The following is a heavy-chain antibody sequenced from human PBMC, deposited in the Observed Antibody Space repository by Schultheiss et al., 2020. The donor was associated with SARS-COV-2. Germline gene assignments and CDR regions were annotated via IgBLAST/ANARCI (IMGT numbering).Heavy chain of an antibody. CDR2: ISYDGSNK. D-gene: IGHD1-14*01. CDR1: GFTFGDYA. CDR3: AGGQTVFDY. V-gene: IGHV3-30*07. J-gene: IGHJ4*02. Sequence: GGSLRLSCTASGFTFGDYAMHWVRQAPGKGLEWVAVISYDGSNKYYADSVKGRYTISRDNAKNSLYLQMNSLRAEDTAVYYCAGGQTVFDYWGQGALVTVSS.